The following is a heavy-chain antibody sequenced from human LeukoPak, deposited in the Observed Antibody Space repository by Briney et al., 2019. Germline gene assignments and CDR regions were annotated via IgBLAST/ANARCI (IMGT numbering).Heavy chain of an antibody. V-gene: IGHV1-2*06. CDR1: GYTFTDYY. J-gene: IGHJ4*02. CDR3: AKIGSSHDFDY. CDR2: INPNSGGT. Sequence: VASVKVSCKASGYTFTDYYVHWVRQAPGQGLEWMGRINPNSGGTERAQKFHGRFTMTRDTSTGTAYMELSSLKSDDTAVYYCAKIGSSHDFDYWGQGTLITVSS. D-gene: IGHD1-26*01.